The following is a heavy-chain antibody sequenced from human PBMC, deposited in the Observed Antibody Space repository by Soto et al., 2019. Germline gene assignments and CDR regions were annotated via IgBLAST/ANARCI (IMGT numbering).Heavy chain of an antibody. CDR2: IYYSGRT. V-gene: IGHV4-31*03. CDR1: GGSISSGGYY. CDR3: ARRSDWNDSYYYYMDV. Sequence: QVQLQESGPGLVKPSQTLSLTCTVSGGSISSGGYYWSWIRQHPGKGLEWIGYIYYSGRTYYNPSLKSRVTISVDTSKNQFSLKLSSVTAADTAVYYCARRSDWNDSYYYYMDVWGKGTTVTVSS. D-gene: IGHD1-1*01. J-gene: IGHJ6*03.